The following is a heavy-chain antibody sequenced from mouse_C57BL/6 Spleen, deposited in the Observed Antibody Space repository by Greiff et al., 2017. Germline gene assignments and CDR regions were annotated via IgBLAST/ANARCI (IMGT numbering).Heavy chain of an antibody. CDR1: GYTFTSYW. D-gene: IGHD1-1*01. CDR3: ARGGDYYGSSHWDFDV. CDR2: IDPNSGGT. Sequence: QVQLQQPGAELVKPGASVKLSCKASGYTFTSYWMHWVKQRPGRGLEWIGRIDPNSGGTKYNEKFKSKATLTVDKPSSPAYMQLSSLTSEDSAVYYGARGGDYYGSSHWDFDVWGTGTTVTVSS. J-gene: IGHJ1*03. V-gene: IGHV1-72*01.